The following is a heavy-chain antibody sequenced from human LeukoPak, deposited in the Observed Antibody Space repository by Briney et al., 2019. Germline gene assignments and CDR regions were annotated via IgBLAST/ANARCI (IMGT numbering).Heavy chain of an antibody. J-gene: IGHJ3*02. Sequence: GGSLRLSCAASGFTFSSYAMSWVRQAPGKGLEWVGRIKSKTDGGTTDYAAPVKGRFTISRDDSKNTLYLQMNSLKTEDTAVYYCTTELPDYYDSSGYDAFDIWGQGTMVTVSS. D-gene: IGHD3-22*01. CDR1: GFTFSSYA. CDR2: IKSKTDGGTT. V-gene: IGHV3-15*01. CDR3: TTELPDYYDSSGYDAFDI.